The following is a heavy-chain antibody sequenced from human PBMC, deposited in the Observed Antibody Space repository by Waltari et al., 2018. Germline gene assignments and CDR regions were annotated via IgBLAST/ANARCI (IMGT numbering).Heavy chain of an antibody. D-gene: IGHD3-22*01. CDR3: ARDKWPYYYDSSGYYYVLDY. V-gene: IGHV1-69*01. J-gene: IGHJ4*02. CDR1: GGTFSSYA. Sequence: QVQLVQSGAEVKKPGSSVKVSCKASGGTFSSYAISWVRQAPGQGLEWMGGIIPIFGTANYAQKFQVRVTITADESTSTAYMELSSLRSEDTAVYYCARDKWPYYYDSSGYYYVLDYWGQGTLVTVSS. CDR2: IIPIFGTA.